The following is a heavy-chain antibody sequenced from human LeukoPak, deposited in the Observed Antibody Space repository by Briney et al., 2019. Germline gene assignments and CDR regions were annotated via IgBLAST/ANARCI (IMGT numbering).Heavy chain of an antibody. CDR3: AKGYSYGYYYYGMDV. D-gene: IGHD5-18*01. Sequence: GGSLRLSCAASGFTLSSYSMNWVRQAPGKGLEWVSGISWNSGSIGYADSVKGRFTISRDNAKNSLYLQMNSLRAEDTALYYCAKGYSYGYYYYGMDVWGQGTTVTVSS. CDR2: ISWNSGSI. CDR1: GFTLSSYS. J-gene: IGHJ6*02. V-gene: IGHV3-9*01.